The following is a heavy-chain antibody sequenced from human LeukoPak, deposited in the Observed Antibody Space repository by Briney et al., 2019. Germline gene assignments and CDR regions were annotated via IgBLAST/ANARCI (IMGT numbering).Heavy chain of an antibody. D-gene: IGHD6-19*01. V-gene: IGHV1-18*01. CDR1: GYTFASYG. CDR3: ASQGYSSGSSDYFDY. Sequence: ASVKVSCKASGYTFASYGISWVRQAPGQGLEWMGWISAYNGNTNYAQKLQGRVTMTTDTSTSTAYMELRSLRSDDTAVYYCASQGYSSGSSDYFDYWGQGTLATVSS. CDR2: ISAYNGNT. J-gene: IGHJ4*02.